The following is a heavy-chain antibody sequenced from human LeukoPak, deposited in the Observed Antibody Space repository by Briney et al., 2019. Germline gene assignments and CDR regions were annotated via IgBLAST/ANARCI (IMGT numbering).Heavy chain of an antibody. Sequence: SETLSLTCTVSGGFINSSYWSWIRQPPGKGMEWIGYIYYSGSANCNPSLKSRVTISVDRSKNQFSLRLRSVTAADTALYYCARGYAYGDTGSFDYWGQGALVTVSS. D-gene: IGHD4-17*01. CDR1: GGFINSSY. J-gene: IGHJ4*02. CDR2: IYYSGSA. V-gene: IGHV4-59*01. CDR3: ARGYAYGDTGSFDY.